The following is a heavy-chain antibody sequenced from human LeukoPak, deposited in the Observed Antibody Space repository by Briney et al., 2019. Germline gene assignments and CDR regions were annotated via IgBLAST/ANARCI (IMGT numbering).Heavy chain of an antibody. CDR3: ARVGSYFGLDAFDI. J-gene: IGHJ3*02. Sequence: SETLSLTCSVSDDSISSYYWSWIRQPPGKGLEWIGYMFYSGSTNYNPSLKSRVTISVDTSKNQFSLKLSSVTAADTAVYYCARVGSYFGLDAFDIWAKGQWSPSLQ. CDR2: MFYSGST. CDR1: DDSISSYY. D-gene: IGHD1-26*01. V-gene: IGHV4-59*01.